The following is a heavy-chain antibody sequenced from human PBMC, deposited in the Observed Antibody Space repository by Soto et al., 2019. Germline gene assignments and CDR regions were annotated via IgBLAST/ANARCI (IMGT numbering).Heavy chain of an antibody. Sequence: QLQLQESGPGLVKPSETLSPTCTVSGGSISSSSYYWDWIRQPPGKGLEWIGSIYYSGSTYYNPSLKSRVTISVDTSKNQFSLKLSSVTAADTAVYYCARRGLVGATTFDYWGQGTLVTVSS. V-gene: IGHV4-39*01. J-gene: IGHJ4*02. CDR1: GGSISSSSYY. CDR2: IYYSGST. D-gene: IGHD1-26*01. CDR3: ARRGLVGATTFDY.